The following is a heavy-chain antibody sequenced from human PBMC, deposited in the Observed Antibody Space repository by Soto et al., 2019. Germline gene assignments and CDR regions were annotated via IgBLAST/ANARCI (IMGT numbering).Heavy chain of an antibody. D-gene: IGHD2-15*01. CDR2: MNPNSGGT. Sequence: ASVKVSCKASGYTFTSYDINWVRQAPGQGLEWMGWMNPNSGGTNYAQKFQGWVTMTRDTSISTAYMELSRLRSDDTVVYYCARDVPSYGGFDYWGQGTLVTVSS. J-gene: IGHJ4*02. V-gene: IGHV1-2*04. CDR3: ARDVPSYGGFDY. CDR1: GYTFTSYD.